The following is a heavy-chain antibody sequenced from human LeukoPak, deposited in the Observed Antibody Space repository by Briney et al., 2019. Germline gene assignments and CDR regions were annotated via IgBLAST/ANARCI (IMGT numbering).Heavy chain of an antibody. CDR3: ARSQWYSTDIDY. CDR2: IWNDGSNK. CDR1: VFTFSSYG. Sequence: GGSLRLPCRPSVFTFSSYGMHWVRQARGKGVVWVAVIWNDGSNKYYADSVTGRFTISRDNSKNTLYLQMIRLRAEDAAVYYCARSQWYSTDIDYWGQGTLVTVSS. V-gene: IGHV3-33*01. J-gene: IGHJ4*02. D-gene: IGHD6-13*01.